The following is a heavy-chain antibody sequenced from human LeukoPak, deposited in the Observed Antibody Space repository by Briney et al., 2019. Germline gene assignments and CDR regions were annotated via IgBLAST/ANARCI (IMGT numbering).Heavy chain of an antibody. J-gene: IGHJ5*02. Sequence: SETLSLTCTVSGGSISSYYWSWVRQPPGKRLEWIGNIDHGGSTNYNPSLKSRVTISVDLSKNQFFLRLNSVTAADTAVYHCARHQNFDFWSGSYSAEAVSHYKWFDPWGLGTQVIVSS. CDR1: GGSISSYY. CDR3: ARHQNFDFWSGSYSAEAVSHYKWFDP. V-gene: IGHV4-59*08. CDR2: IDHGGST. D-gene: IGHD3-3*01.